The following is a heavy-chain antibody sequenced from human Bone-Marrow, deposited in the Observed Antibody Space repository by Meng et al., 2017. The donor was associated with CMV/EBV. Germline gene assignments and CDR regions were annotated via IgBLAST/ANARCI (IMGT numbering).Heavy chain of an antibody. CDR3: ASEFLRGHSSKGYGMDV. CDR1: GGSISSSSYY. V-gene: IGHV4-39*01. CDR2: IYYSGST. D-gene: IGHD5-18*01. Sequence: SETLSLTCTVSGGSISSSSYYWGWIRQPPGKGLEWIGSIYYSGSTYYNPSLKSRVTISVDTSKNQFSLKLSSVTAADTAVYYCASEFLRGHSSKGYGMDVWGQGTTVTVYS. J-gene: IGHJ6*02.